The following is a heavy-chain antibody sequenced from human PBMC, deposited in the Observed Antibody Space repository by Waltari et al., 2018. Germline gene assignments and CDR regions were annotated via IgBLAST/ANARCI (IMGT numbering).Heavy chain of an antibody. D-gene: IGHD4-17*01. V-gene: IGHV4-38-2*01. Sequence: QVQLQESGPGLVKPSETLSLTCAVSGDSITSASYWGWIRQPPGKGLEWIGYVSHFGSSSYNPSLTSRVTMSVDTSKRQFSLNLSSVTAADTAVYYCARHESAHYGGFDSWGRGTLVTVSA. CDR1: GDSITSASY. J-gene: IGHJ4*02. CDR2: VSHFGSS. CDR3: ARHESAHYGGFDS.